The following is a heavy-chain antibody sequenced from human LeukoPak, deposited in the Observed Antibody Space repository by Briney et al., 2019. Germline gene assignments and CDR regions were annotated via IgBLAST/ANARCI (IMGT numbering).Heavy chain of an antibody. CDR1: GFTFSSYG. V-gene: IGHV3-30*02. J-gene: IGHJ6*03. Sequence: GGSLRLSCAASGFTFSSYGMHWVRQAPGKGLKWVAFIRYDGSNKYYADSVKGRFTISRDNSKNTLYLQMNSLRAEDTAVYYCAKERTLYYYYMDVWGKGTTVTVSS. CDR3: AKERTLYYYYMDV. CDR2: IRYDGSNK. D-gene: IGHD2-2*01.